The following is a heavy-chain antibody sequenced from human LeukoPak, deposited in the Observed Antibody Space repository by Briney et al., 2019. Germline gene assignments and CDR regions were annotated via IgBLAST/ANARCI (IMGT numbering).Heavy chain of an antibody. CDR1: GFTFSSYG. D-gene: IGHD6-13*01. V-gene: IGHV3-30*02. Sequence: GGSPRLSCAASGFTFSSYGMHWVRQAPGKGLEWVAFIRYDGSNKYYADSVKGRFTISRDNSKNTLYLQMNSLRAEDTAVYYCAKEWAPYSSSRGFDYWGQGTLVTVSS. CDR2: IRYDGSNK. CDR3: AKEWAPYSSSRGFDY. J-gene: IGHJ4*02.